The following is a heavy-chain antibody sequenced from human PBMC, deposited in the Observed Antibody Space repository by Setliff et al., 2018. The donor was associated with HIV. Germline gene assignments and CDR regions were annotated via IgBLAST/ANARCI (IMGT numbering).Heavy chain of an antibody. CDR3: ARVQMAYAAFDV. Sequence: PSETLSLTCTVSGVSISSSIYYWGWIRQPPGKGLEWIGNINDSGNTFYNPSLESRVTMSVDTSKNQISLKLSSVTAADTAVYYCARVQMAYAAFDVWGQGTMVTVSS. CDR1: GVSISSSIYY. CDR2: INDSGNT. V-gene: IGHV4-39*07. D-gene: IGHD4-17*01. J-gene: IGHJ3*01.